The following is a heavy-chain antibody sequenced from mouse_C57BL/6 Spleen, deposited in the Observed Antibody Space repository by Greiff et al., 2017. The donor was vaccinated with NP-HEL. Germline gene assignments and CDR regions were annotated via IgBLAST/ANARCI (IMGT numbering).Heavy chain of an antibody. CDR2: IYPGSGST. Sequence: QVQLQQPGAELVKPGASVKMSCKASGYTFTSYWITWVKQRPGQGLEWIGDIYPGSGSTNYNEKFKSKATLTVDTSSSTAYMQLSSLTSEDSAVYYCARCSSYSYYAMDYWGQGTSVTVSS. V-gene: IGHV1-55*01. D-gene: IGHD1-1*01. CDR3: ARCSSYSYYAMDY. CDR1: GYTFTSYW. J-gene: IGHJ4*01.